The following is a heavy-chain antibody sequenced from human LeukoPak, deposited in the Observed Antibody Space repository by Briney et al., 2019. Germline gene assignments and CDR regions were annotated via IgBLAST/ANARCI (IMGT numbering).Heavy chain of an antibody. CDR3: AKRGPIYSSSPGNYFDY. CDR2: ISGSDDGT. CDR1: GFAFSSCG. Sequence: GGSLRLSCAASGFAFSSCGMTWVRQAPGKGLEWVSSISGSDDGTYYADSVKGRFTISRDNSKNTLYLQMNSLRAEDTAVYYCAKRGPIYSSSPGNYFDYWGQGTLVTVSS. J-gene: IGHJ4*02. D-gene: IGHD6-6*01. V-gene: IGHV3-23*01.